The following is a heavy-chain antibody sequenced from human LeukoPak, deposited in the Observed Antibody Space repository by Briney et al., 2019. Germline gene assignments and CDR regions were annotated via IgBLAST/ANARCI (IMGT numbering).Heavy chain of an antibody. D-gene: IGHD4-17*01. CDR1: GFTFSSYA. CDR3: AKPSYGDPLDAFDI. J-gene: IGHJ3*02. V-gene: IGHV3-23*01. CDR2: ISDRSDKT. Sequence: GGSLRLSCAASGFTFSSYAMNWVRQAPGKGLEWVSPISDRSDKTYYADSVRGRLTISRDNSKNTLFLQMNSLRAEDTAVYYCAKPSYGDPLDAFDIWGQGTMVTVSS.